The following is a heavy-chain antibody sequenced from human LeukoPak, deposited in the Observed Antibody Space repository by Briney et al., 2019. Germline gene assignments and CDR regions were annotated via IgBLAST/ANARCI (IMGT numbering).Heavy chain of an antibody. J-gene: IGHJ4*02. CDR1: GGSVSSGSYY. CDR3: ARVIKGSLGYCSGGSCYPPPYSDY. Sequence: SETLSLTCTVSGGSVSSGSYYWSWIRQPPGKGLEWIGYIYYSGRTNYNPSLKSRVTISVDTSKNQSSLKLTSVTPADTALYYCARVIKGSLGYCSGGSCYPPPYSDYWGQGTLVTVSS. CDR2: IYYSGRT. D-gene: IGHD2-15*01. V-gene: IGHV4-61*01.